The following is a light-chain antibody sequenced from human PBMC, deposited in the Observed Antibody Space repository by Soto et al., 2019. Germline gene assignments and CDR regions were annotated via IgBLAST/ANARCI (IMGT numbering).Light chain of an antibody. CDR3: QQYVTAPAIT. CDR1: ESVSDY. Sequence: EIVLTKSPDGLSFSPGEIANVSCWASESVSDYLAWYQQKPGLAPRLLIHGATKRTSGTPDRFSGTGSGTAFTLAISRLEPEDFAVYYCQQYVTAPAITFGQGTRLEIK. J-gene: IGKJ5*01. CDR2: GAT. V-gene: IGKV3-20*01.